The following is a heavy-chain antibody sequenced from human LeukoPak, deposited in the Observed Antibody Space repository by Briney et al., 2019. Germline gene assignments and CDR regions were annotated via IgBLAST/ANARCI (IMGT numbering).Heavy chain of an antibody. V-gene: IGHV3-23*01. CDR1: GFTFSNYA. CDR3: AKVLLPYYYYGMDV. D-gene: IGHD2-15*01. CDR2: ISGSGGST. J-gene: IGHJ6*02. Sequence: PGGSLRLSCAASGFTFSNYAMSWVRQAPGKGLEWVSAISGSGGSTYYADSVTGQFTISRDNSKNTLYLQMNSLRAEDTAVYYCAKVLLPYYYYGMDVWGQGTTVTVSS.